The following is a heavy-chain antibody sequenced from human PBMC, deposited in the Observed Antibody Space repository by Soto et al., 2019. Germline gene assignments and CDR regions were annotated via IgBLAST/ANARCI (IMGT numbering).Heavy chain of an antibody. CDR3: ARGKYCNGGGGVDL. D-gene: IGHD3-16*01. Sequence: GESLKISCKHSGFNFPTFWIAWVRQMTGKGLEWMGTIYPDDSATRYSPSFQGQVTISADKSIQTAYLQWGSMKASDSALYYCARGKYCNGGGGVDLWGHGTPVTVTS. CDR1: GFNFPTFW. CDR2: IYPDDSAT. J-gene: IGHJ5*02. V-gene: IGHV5-51*01.